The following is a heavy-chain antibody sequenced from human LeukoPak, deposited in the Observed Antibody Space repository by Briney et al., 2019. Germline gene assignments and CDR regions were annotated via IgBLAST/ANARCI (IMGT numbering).Heavy chain of an antibody. V-gene: IGHV4-4*07. CDR1: GGSISSYY. CDR2: IYTSGST. J-gene: IGHJ5*02. CDR3: ARDFKRKEWFRDRNWFDP. D-gene: IGHD3-10*01. Sequence: SETLSLTCTVSGGSISSYYWSWTRQPAGKGLEWLGRIYTSGSTNYNPSLKSRVTMSVDTSKNQFSLKLSSVTAADTAVYYCARDFKRKEWFRDRNWFDPWGQGTLVTVSS.